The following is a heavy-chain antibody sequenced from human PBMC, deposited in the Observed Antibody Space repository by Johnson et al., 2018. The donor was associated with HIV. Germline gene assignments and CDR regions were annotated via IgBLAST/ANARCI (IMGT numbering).Heavy chain of an antibody. CDR3: ARPLLLWFGETYDAFDI. V-gene: IGHV3-7*01. Sequence: VQLVESGGGLVQPGGSLRLSCAASGFTFSSYWMSWVRQAPGKVLEWVANLKQDGSEKYSVDSVKGRFTISRDNAKNSLYLQMNSLRAEDTAVYYCARPLLLWFGETYDAFDIWGQGTMVTVSS. CDR1: GFTFSSYW. D-gene: IGHD3-10*01. CDR2: LKQDGSEK. J-gene: IGHJ3*02.